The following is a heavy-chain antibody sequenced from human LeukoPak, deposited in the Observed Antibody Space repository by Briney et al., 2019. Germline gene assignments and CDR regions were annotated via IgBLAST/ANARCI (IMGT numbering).Heavy chain of an antibody. CDR1: GFTFTSYP. J-gene: IGHJ4*02. D-gene: IGHD6-19*01. CDR2: ISYDGSNK. V-gene: IGHV3-30-3*01. CDR3: ARAVAGYFDY. Sequence: GGSLRLSCAASGFTFTSYPMHWVRQAPGKGLEWVAVISYDGSNKYYADSVKGRFTISRDNANNTLYLQMNSLRAEDTAVYYCARAVAGYFDYWGQGTLVTVSS.